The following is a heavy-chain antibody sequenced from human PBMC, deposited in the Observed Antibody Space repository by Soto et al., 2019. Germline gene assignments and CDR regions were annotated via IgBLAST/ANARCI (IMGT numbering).Heavy chain of an antibody. Sequence: GGSLRLSCAASGFTFSSYGMHWVRQAPGKGLEWVAVIWYDGSNKYYADSVKGRFTISRDNSKNTLYLQMNSLRAEDTAVYYCARDREVGELWYGMDVWGQGTTVTVSS. D-gene: IGHD1-26*01. CDR3: ARDREVGELWYGMDV. J-gene: IGHJ6*02. CDR1: GFTFSSYG. V-gene: IGHV3-33*01. CDR2: IWYDGSNK.